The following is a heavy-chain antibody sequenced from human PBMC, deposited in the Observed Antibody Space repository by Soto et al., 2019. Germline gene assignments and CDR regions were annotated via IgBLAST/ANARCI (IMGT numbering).Heavy chain of an antibody. CDR2: INAGNGNT. V-gene: IGHV1-3*01. D-gene: IGHD3-22*01. CDR3: ARFYSSGYYIDY. CDR1: GYTFTSYA. Sequence: QVQLVQSGAEVKKPGASVKVSCKASGYTFTSYAMHWVRQAPGQRLEWMGWINAGNGNTKYSQKFQGRVTITRDTSASTAYMELSSLRSEDTAVYYCARFYSSGYYIDYWGQGTLVTVSS. J-gene: IGHJ4*02.